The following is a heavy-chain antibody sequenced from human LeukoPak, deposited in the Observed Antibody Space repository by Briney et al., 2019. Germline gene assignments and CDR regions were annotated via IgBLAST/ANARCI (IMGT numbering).Heavy chain of an antibody. J-gene: IGHJ4*02. Sequence: SETLSLTCAVYGGSFSGYYWSWIRQPPGKGLEWIGEINHSGSTNYNPSLKSRVIISVDTSRNQFSLKLSAETAADTAVYYCAGPSHLRAFDYWGRGTLVSVSS. CDR3: AGPSHLRAFDY. CDR1: GGSFSGYY. D-gene: IGHD3-10*01. V-gene: IGHV4-34*01. CDR2: INHSGST.